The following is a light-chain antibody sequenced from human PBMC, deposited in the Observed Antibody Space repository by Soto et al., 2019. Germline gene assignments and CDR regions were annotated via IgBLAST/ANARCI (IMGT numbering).Light chain of an antibody. Sequence: QSALTQPPSVSAAPGQKVTISCSGSSSNIGNNYVSWYQQLPGTAPKLLIYDNNKRPSGIPDRFSGSKSGTSATLGITGLQTGDEADYYCGTWDSSLSAGRVFGGGTKVTVL. V-gene: IGLV1-51*01. CDR3: GTWDSSLSAGRV. CDR1: SSNIGNNY. CDR2: DNN. J-gene: IGLJ2*01.